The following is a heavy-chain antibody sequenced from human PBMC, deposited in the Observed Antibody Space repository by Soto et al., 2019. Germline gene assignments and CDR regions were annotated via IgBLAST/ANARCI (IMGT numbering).Heavy chain of an antibody. J-gene: IGHJ5*02. D-gene: IGHD3-3*01. CDR1: GFTFSSYS. CDR2: ISSSSSYI. CDR3: ARAVGYDFWSGPNWFDP. Sequence: PGGSLRLSCAASGFTFSSYSMNWVRQAPGKGLEWVSSISSSSSYIYYADSVKGRFTISRDNAKNSLYLQMNSLRAEDTAVYYCARAVGYDFWSGPNWFDPRGQGTLVTVSS. V-gene: IGHV3-21*01.